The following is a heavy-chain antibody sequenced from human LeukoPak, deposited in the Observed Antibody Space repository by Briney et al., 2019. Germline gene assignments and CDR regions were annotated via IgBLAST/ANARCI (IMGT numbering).Heavy chain of an antibody. D-gene: IGHD5-12*01. CDR3: AKDRGDIVATMGLDY. CDR1: GFDFKNTY. Sequence: GGSLRLSCAASGFDFKNTYMSWVRQAPGKGLEWVSIIYRGDGTYYADSVKGRFTISRDNSKNTLYLQMNSLRAEDTAVYYCAKDRGDIVATMGLDYWGQGTLVTVSS. CDR2: IYRGDGT. J-gene: IGHJ4*02. V-gene: IGHV3-66*02.